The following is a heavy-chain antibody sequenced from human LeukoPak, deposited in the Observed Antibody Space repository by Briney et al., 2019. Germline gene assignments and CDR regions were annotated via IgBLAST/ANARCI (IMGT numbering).Heavy chain of an antibody. CDR2: ITNSGGRT. J-gene: IGHJ4*02. V-gene: IGHV3-23*01. D-gene: IGHD4-23*01. CDR3: AKSTPAAGTPPVPFDY. Sequence: GGSLRLSCAASGFTFSSYAMSWVRLAPGKGLEWVSGITNSGGRTYYADSVKGRCTISRDNSKNTVYLQMNSLRAEDTAIYYCAKSTPAAGTPPVPFDYWGQGTLVTVSS. CDR1: GFTFSSYA.